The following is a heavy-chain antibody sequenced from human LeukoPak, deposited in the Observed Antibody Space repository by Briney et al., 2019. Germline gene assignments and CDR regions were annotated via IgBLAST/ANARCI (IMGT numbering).Heavy chain of an antibody. CDR3: ARDRNGDGFAHLDY. CDR2: ITPSGGT. J-gene: IGHJ4*02. Sequence: ASVKVSCKASGFTFTCYAIHWVRQAPGQGLEWMGWITPSGGTNYPQKFQGRVAITWDTSITTAYMDLSRLTSDDTAVYYCARDRNGDGFAHLDYWGQGALVTVSS. D-gene: IGHD5-24*01. CDR1: GFTFTCYA. V-gene: IGHV1-2*02.